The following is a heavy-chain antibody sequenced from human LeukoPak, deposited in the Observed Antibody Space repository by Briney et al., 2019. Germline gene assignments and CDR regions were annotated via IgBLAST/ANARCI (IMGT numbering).Heavy chain of an antibody. D-gene: IGHD7-27*01. Sequence: ASVKVSCKASGYTFMHWVRQAPGQGLEWMGWINPNNGVTKYAQKFQGRVSMTRDTSISTAYMELSSLRSEDTAVYYCATGKTEWVGTGVDYWGQGTLVTVSS. CDR3: ATGKTEWVGTGVDY. V-gene: IGHV1-2*02. J-gene: IGHJ4*02. CDR1: GYTF. CDR2: INPNNGVT.